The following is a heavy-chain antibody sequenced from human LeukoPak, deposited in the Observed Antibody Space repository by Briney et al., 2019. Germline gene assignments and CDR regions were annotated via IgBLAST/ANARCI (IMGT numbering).Heavy chain of an antibody. Sequence: SETLSLTCTVSGGSISSYYWSWIRQPPGKGLEWIGYIYYSGSTNYNPSLKSRVTISVDTSKNQFSLKLSSVTAADTAVYYCAICGYSYGYDFDYWGQGTLVTVSS. CDR2: IYYSGST. V-gene: IGHV4-59*08. J-gene: IGHJ4*02. CDR3: AICGYSYGYDFDY. CDR1: GGSISSYY. D-gene: IGHD5-18*01.